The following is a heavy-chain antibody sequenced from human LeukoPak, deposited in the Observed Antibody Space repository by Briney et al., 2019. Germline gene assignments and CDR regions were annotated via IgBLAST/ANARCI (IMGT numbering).Heavy chain of an antibody. CDR2: INSDGNIT. V-gene: IGHV3-74*01. CDR3: ARGLSGSSSRHFDY. CDR1: GFTFSNYW. J-gene: IGHJ4*02. Sequence: PGGSLRLSCAASGFTFSNYWMHWVRQAPGRGPVWVSRINSDGNITTYADSVKGRFTISRDNAKNALHLQLNTLRAEDTAVYYCARGLSGSSSRHFDYWGQGNLVTVSS. D-gene: IGHD6-13*01.